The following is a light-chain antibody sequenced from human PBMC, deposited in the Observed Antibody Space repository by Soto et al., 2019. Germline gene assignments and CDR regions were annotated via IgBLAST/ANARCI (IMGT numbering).Light chain of an antibody. CDR1: QSVNSD. Sequence: EIVLTQSPATLSVSPGNRATLSCRASQSVNSDLAWYQQKPGQAPRLLIYGASTRATGTPTRFSGSGSGTEFTLTISSLQSEDFATYYCLQHGSYPLTFGGGTRVEIK. J-gene: IGKJ4*01. CDR2: GAS. CDR3: LQHGSYPLT. V-gene: IGKV3-15*01.